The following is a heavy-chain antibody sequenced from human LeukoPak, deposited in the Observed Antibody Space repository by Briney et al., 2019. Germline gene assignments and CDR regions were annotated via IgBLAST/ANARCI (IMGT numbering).Heavy chain of an antibody. Sequence: SETLSLTCTVSGGSISSYYWSWIRQPPGKGLEWIGYIYYSGSTNYNPSLKSRVTISVDTSKNQFSLKLSSVTAADTAVYYCARVPSSGWSNSAFEIWGQETVVPVSS. CDR3: ARVPSSGWSNSAFEI. D-gene: IGHD6-19*01. CDR2: IYYSGST. J-gene: IGHJ3*02. CDR1: GGSISSYY. V-gene: IGHV4-59*08.